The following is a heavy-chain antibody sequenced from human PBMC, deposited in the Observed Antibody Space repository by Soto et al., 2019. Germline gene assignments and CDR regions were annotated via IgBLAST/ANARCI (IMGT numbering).Heavy chain of an antibody. CDR2: IHTSGDT. V-gene: IGHV3-53*01. D-gene: IGHD2-8*01. CDR1: GFSVGGNH. J-gene: IGHJ4*02. CDR3: ARGVNDDS. Sequence: GGSLRLSCAASGFSVGGNHLTWVRQAPGKGLEWVAVIHTSGDTYYADSVQGRFTISRDNSKNTVYLQMNSLRVGETAMYFCARGVNDDSWGQGTLVTVSA.